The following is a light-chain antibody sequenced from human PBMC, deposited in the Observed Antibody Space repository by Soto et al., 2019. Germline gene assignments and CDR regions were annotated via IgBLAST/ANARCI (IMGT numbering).Light chain of an antibody. Sequence: DIQMTQSPSSLSASVGDRVTIPCQASQDIGNYLNWYQQKPGKAPKLLINEVSKLQTGVPSRFSGSGYGTDFAFTISSLQPEDIATYYCQQYDDLPLTFGGGTKVEIK. J-gene: IGKJ4*01. CDR1: QDIGNY. CDR3: QQYDDLPLT. V-gene: IGKV1-33*01. CDR2: EVS.